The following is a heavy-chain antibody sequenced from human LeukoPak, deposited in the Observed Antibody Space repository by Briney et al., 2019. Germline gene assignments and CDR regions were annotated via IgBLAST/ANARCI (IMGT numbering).Heavy chain of an antibody. J-gene: IGHJ4*02. V-gene: IGHV4-34*01. CDR2: INHSGSI. D-gene: IGHD3-3*01. CDR3: ARGAWSGYIDY. CDR1: GGSFSGYY. Sequence: PSETLSLTCAVYGGSFSGYYWSWIRQPPGKGLEWIGEINHSGSINYNPSLKSRVTISVDTSKNQFSLKLSSVTAADTAVYYCARGAWSGYIDYWGQGTLVTVSS.